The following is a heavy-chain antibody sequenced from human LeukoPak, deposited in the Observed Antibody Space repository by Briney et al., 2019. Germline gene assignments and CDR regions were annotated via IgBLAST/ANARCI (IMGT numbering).Heavy chain of an antibody. CDR1: GFTFSSYS. V-gene: IGHV3-21*01. J-gene: IGHJ4*02. D-gene: IGHD6-19*01. CDR3: AREGIAVAGGFDY. Sequence: PGGSLRLSCAASGFTFSSYSMNWVRQAPAKGLEWVSSISSSSSYIYYADSVKGRFTISRDNAKNSLYLQMNSLRAEDTAVYYCAREGIAVAGGFDYWGQGTLVTVSS. CDR2: ISSSSSYI.